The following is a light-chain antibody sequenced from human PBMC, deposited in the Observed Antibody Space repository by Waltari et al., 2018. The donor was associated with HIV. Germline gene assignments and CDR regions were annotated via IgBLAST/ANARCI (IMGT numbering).Light chain of an antibody. V-gene: IGKV1-39*01. Sequence: DIQMTQSPSSLSASVGDRVTLTCRASQNIKTYLNWYQQKPEKAPKLLIYDASTLQTGVPSRFSGSGSGTDFTLTIRSLQPEDFATYYCQQSYSTLALTFGGGTRVDMK. J-gene: IGKJ4*01. CDR1: QNIKTY. CDR2: DAS. CDR3: QQSYSTLALT.